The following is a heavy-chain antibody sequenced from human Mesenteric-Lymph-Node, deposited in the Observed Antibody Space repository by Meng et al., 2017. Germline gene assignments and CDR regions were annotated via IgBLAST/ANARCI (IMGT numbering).Heavy chain of an antibody. CDR1: GYTFTGYY. Sequence: ASVKVSCKASGYTFTGYYMHWVRQAPGQGLEWMGRINPNSGGTNYAQKFQGRVTMTRDTSISTAYMELSRLRSDDTAVYYCARAYGDYPPNYYYYYGMDVWGQGTTVTVSS. J-gene: IGHJ6*02. V-gene: IGHV1-2*06. CDR2: INPNSGGT. D-gene: IGHD4-17*01. CDR3: ARAYGDYPPNYYYYYGMDV.